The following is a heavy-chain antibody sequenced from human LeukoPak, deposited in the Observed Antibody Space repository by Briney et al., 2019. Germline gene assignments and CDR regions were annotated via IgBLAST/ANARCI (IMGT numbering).Heavy chain of an antibody. V-gene: IGHV3-15*05. CDR1: GFTFSSSA. CDR3: ASDSPYYGMDV. CDR2: IKSKTDDETT. J-gene: IGHJ6*02. Sequence: PGESLRLSCAASGFTFSSSAISWVRQAPGKGLEWVGRIKSKTDDETTDYAAFVRGRFTISRDDSKNTLYLQMSGLRVEDTAVYHCASDSPYYGMDVWGQGTTVTVSS. D-gene: IGHD2-21*01.